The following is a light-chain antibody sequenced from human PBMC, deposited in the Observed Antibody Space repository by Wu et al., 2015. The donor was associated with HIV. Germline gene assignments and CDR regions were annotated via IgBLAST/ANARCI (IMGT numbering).Light chain of an antibody. V-gene: IGKV1-5*03. CDR2: KAS. CDR1: QDISTW. CDR3: QQLFFXPIT. J-gene: IGKJ4*01. Sequence: DVQMTQSPSTLSASVGDRVVIACRASQDISTWLAWYQQKPGKAPKLLIYKASTLETGVSSRFNGSGSGTEFTLSVSSLHPDDSATYYCQQLFFXPITFGGGTKLEIK.